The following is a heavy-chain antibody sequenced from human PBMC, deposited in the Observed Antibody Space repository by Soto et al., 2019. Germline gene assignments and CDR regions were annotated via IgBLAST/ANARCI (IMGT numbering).Heavy chain of an antibody. Sequence: GGSLRLSCAASGLTFHTYAMSWVRQAPGKGLEWVSTISNNGKYTYYADSVKGRFTISRDNSRNTLYLQMDSLRVEDTAEYFCAKRTAVTGPYYDYWGQGTLVTVSS. D-gene: IGHD6-19*01. J-gene: IGHJ4*02. CDR3: AKRTAVTGPYYDY. CDR1: GLTFHTYA. V-gene: IGHV3-23*01. CDR2: ISNNGKYT.